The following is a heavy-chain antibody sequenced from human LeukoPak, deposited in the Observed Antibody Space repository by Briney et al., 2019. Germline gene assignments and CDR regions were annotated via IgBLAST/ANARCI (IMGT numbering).Heavy chain of an antibody. V-gene: IGHV4-39*01. CDR2: IYYSGST. CDR1: GGSISSSSYY. Sequence: SETLSLTCTVSGGSISSSSYYWGWIRQPPGKGLEWIGSIYYSGSTYYNPSLKSRVTISVDTSKNQFSLKLSSVTAADTAVHYCARLDMTTVTTFDYWGQGTLVTVSS. D-gene: IGHD4-17*01. CDR3: ARLDMTTVTTFDY. J-gene: IGHJ4*02.